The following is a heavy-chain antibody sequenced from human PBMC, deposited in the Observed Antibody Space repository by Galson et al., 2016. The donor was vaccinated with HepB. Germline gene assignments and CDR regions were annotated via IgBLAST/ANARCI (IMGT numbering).Heavy chain of an antibody. J-gene: IGHJ4*02. D-gene: IGHD6-19*01. CDR1: GDSVSSNSAA. Sequence: CAISGDSVSSNSAAWNWFRQSTSRSLEWLGRTYYRSKWYNDYRLSLKTRININADTSRNEVSLQLKSVTLEDTAVYYCARARSRGWSDAFDYWGQGTLVTISS. CDR3: ARARSRGWSDAFDY. CDR2: TYYRSKWYN. V-gene: IGHV6-1*01.